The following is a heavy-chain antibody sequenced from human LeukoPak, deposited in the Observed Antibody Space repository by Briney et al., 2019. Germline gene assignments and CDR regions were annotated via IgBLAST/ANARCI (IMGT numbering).Heavy chain of an antibody. CDR2: IMPFLDVA. CDR3: ARDGYSYGDFDY. J-gene: IGHJ4*02. D-gene: IGHD5-18*01. Sequence: ASVKVSCKASGDTFNDYTFSWVRQAPGQGLEWMGRIMPFLDVANYAPKFQGRVTLTADKSTSTAYMELSDLKSEDTAVYYCARDGYSYGDFDYWGQGTLVTVSS. CDR1: GDTFNDYT. V-gene: IGHV1-69*04.